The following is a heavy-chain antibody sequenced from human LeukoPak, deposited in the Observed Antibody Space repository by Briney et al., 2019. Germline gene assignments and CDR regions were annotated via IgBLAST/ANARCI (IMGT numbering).Heavy chain of an antibody. V-gene: IGHV3-21*01. CDR3: ARDRDYYDRTIDY. CDR1: GFTFSSYT. J-gene: IGHJ4*02. CDR2: ISSSGTYI. Sequence: GGSLRLSCAASGFTFSSYTMNWVRQAPGKGLEWVSIISSSGTYIYYADSVKGRFTISRDNAKNSLYLQINSLRAEDTAVYYCARDRDYYDRTIDYWGQGTLVTVSS. D-gene: IGHD3-22*01.